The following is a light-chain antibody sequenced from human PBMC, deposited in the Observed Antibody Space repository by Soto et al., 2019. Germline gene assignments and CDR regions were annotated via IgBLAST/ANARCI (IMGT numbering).Light chain of an antibody. CDR3: QQYATAPLT. Sequence: EIVLTHSPGTLSLSPGEGATLSCRASQSVPKNYLGWYKQKTGQAPRLLIYDVSNTATDVPDRFSGSGSETDFTLTISGLEPEDFAVYYCQQYATAPLTFGGGTKLEIK. J-gene: IGKJ4*01. CDR2: DVS. CDR1: QSVPKNY. V-gene: IGKV3-20*01.